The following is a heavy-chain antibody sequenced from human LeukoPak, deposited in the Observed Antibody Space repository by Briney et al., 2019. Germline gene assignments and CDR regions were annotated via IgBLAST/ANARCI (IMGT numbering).Heavy chain of an antibody. D-gene: IGHD5-24*01. CDR3: ARRATGFDY. Sequence: GRSLRLSCAASGFTFSSYAMHWVRQAPGKGLEWVAVISYDGSNKYYADSVKGRFTISRDNSKNTLYLQMNSLRAEDTAVYYCARRATGFDYWGQGTLVTVSS. CDR2: ISYDGSNK. J-gene: IGHJ4*02. V-gene: IGHV3-30*04. CDR1: GFTFSSYA.